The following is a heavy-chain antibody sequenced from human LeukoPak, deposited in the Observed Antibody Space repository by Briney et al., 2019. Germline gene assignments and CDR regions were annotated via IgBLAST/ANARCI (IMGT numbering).Heavy chain of an antibody. CDR1: GFTFSSYG. Sequence: GGSLRLSCAASGFTFSSYGMNWVRQAPGEGLEWVSSISSSSSYIYYADSVKGRFTISRDNAKNSLYLQMNSLRAEDTAVYYCAKDRYGGNSVIFSEYFQHWGQGTLVTVSS. V-gene: IGHV3-21*04. CDR2: ISSSSSYI. D-gene: IGHD4-23*01. J-gene: IGHJ1*01. CDR3: AKDRYGGNSVIFSEYFQH.